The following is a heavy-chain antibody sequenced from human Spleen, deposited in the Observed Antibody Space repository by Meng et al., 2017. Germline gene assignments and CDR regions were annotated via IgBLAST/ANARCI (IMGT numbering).Heavy chain of an antibody. CDR2: INPKSGDT. D-gene: IGHD6-13*01. CDR3: ARDEDISAAGKLFGDY. Sequence: QVQLVQSGAEVKKPGASVKVSCKASEYTFPDYWLHWVRRAPGQGLEWMGRINPKSGDTHYAQRFQGRVTMTGDTSISTAYMELSGLRSDDTAMYYCARDEDISAAGKLFGDYWGQGTLVTVSS. J-gene: IGHJ4*02. CDR1: EYTFPDYW. V-gene: IGHV1-2*06.